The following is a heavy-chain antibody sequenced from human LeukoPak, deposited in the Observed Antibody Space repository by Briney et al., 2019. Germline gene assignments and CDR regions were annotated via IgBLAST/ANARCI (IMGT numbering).Heavy chain of an antibody. J-gene: IGHJ4*02. CDR1: GGSISSYY. V-gene: IGHV4-4*09. CDR2: IYTSGST. Sequence: SETLSLTCTVSGGSISSYYWSWIRQPPGKGLEWIGYIYTSGSTNYGPSLKSRVTISVDTSKNQFSLKLSSVTAADTAVYYCARAYYYDSSGYYSGFDYWGQGTLVTVSS. CDR3: ARAYYYDSSGYYSGFDY. D-gene: IGHD3-22*01.